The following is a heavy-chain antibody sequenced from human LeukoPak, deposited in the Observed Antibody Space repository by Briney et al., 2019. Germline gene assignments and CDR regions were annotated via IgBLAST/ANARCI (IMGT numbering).Heavy chain of an antibody. CDR2: ISSGGATT. D-gene: IGHD3/OR15-3a*01. Sequence: GSLRLSCAASGFSFSTYAMSWVRQAPGKGLEWVSAISSGGATTDHADSVKGRFTISRDNFKNTLYLQMNSLRAEDTAVYYCAKAWTGYSLFDSWGQGTLVSVSS. CDR1: GFSFSTYA. CDR3: AKAWTGYSLFDS. V-gene: IGHV3-23*01. J-gene: IGHJ4*02.